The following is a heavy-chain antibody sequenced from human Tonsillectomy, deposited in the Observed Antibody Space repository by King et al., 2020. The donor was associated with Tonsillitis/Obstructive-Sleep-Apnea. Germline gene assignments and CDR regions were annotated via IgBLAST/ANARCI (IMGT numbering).Heavy chain of an antibody. V-gene: IGHV4-34*01. J-gene: IGHJ1*01. Sequence: VQLQQWGAGLLKPSETLSLTCAVYGGSFSGYYWSWIRQPPGKGLEWIGEINHSGSTNYNPSLKSRVTISVDTSKNQFSLKLSSVTAADTAVYYCALLGYCSSTSCYTPLLQHWGQGTLVTVSS. D-gene: IGHD2-2*02. CDR1: GGSFSGYY. CDR2: INHSGST. CDR3: ALLGYCSSTSCYTPLLQH.